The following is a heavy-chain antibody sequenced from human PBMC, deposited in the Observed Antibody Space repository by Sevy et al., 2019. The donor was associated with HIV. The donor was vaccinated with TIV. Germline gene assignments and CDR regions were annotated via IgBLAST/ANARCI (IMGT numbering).Heavy chain of an antibody. Sequence: GGSLRLSCAASGFTFSSYSMNWVRQAPGKGLEWVSYISSSSTIYYADSVKGRFTISRDNAKNSLYLQMNSLRDEDTAGYYCARDPAEPEYYDILTGYKKVFDYWGQGTLVTVSS. V-gene: IGHV3-48*02. D-gene: IGHD3-9*01. CDR2: ISSSSTI. CDR3: ARDPAEPEYYDILTGYKKVFDY. CDR1: GFTFSSYS. J-gene: IGHJ4*02.